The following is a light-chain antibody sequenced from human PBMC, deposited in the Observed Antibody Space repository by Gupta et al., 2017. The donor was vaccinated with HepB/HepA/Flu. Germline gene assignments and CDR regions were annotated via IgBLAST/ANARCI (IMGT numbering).Light chain of an antibody. CDR2: DAS. CDR1: QSVSSY. J-gene: IGKJ3*01. V-gene: IGKV3-11*01. CDR3: QQRSNWQT. Sequence: EIVLTQSPATLSLSPGERATLSCRASQSVSSYLAWYQQKPGQAPRLLIYDASNRATGIPARFSGSGSGTDFTLTISSREPEDFAVYYCQQRSNWQTFGHGTKVDIK.